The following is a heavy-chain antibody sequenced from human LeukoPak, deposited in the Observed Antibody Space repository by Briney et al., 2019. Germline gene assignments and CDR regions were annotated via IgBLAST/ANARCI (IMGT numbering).Heavy chain of an antibody. CDR1: GGSISSGGYY. Sequence: PSQTLSLTCTVSGGSISSGGYYWSWIRQHPGKGLEWIGDIYYSGSTYYNPSLKSRVTISVDTSKNQFSLKLSSVTAADTAVYYCARGVATIFGVVIILDWFDPWGQGTLVTVSS. D-gene: IGHD3-3*01. J-gene: IGHJ5*02. V-gene: IGHV4-31*03. CDR2: IYYSGST. CDR3: ARGVATIFGVVIILDWFDP.